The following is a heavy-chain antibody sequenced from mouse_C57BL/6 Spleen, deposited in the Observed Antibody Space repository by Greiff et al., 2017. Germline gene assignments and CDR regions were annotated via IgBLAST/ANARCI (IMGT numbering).Heavy chain of an antibody. D-gene: IGHD3-2*02. CDR2: ISYDGSN. V-gene: IGHV3-6*01. CDR3: ARDSSGYPFAY. J-gene: IGHJ3*01. Sequence: DVQLQESGPGLVKPSQSLSLTCSVTGYSITSGYYWNWIRQFPGNKLEWMGYISYDGSNNYNPSLKNRISITRDTSKNQFFLKLNSVTTEDTATYYCARDSSGYPFAYWGQGTLVTVSA. CDR1: GYSITSGYY.